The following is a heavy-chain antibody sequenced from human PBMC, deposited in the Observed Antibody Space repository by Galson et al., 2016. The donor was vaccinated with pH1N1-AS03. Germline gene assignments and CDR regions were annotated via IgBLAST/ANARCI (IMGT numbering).Heavy chain of an antibody. CDR2: ISPDGTSA. CDR3: AKPRAADWQAFNY. Sequence: SLRLSCAASGFPFSTYWMHWVRQAPRKGLAWVSRISPDGTSALYADSVKGRFTIFRDNTQSTLYLQMDSLTAEDTAVYYCAKPRAADWQAFNYWGRGALVTVSS. J-gene: IGHJ4*02. D-gene: IGHD3-9*01. V-gene: IGHV3-74*03. CDR1: GFPFSTYW.